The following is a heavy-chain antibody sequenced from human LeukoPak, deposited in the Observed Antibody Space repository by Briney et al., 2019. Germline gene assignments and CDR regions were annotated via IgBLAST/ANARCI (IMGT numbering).Heavy chain of an antibody. CDR2: ISYDASNK. D-gene: IGHD3-22*01. V-gene: IGHV3-30*18. CDR3: AKDLAYDSSGYNYYYYYGMDV. Sequence: PGGSLRLSCAASGFTFISYGMHWARQAPGKGLEWVAVISYDASNKYYADSVKGRFTISRDNSKNTLYLQMNSLRAEDTAVYYCAKDLAYDSSGYNYYYYYGMDVWGQGTTVTVSS. CDR1: GFTFISYG. J-gene: IGHJ6*02.